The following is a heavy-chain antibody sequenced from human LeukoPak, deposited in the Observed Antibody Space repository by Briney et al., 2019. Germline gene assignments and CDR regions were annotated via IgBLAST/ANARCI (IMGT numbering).Heavy chain of an antibody. V-gene: IGHV1-24*01. CDR1: GYTLTELS. J-gene: IGHJ6*02. D-gene: IGHD5-18*01. CDR2: FDPEDGET. CDR3: ATSTTVVTVNYYGLDV. Sequence: ASVKVSCKVSGYTLTELSMHWVRQAPGKGLEWRGGFDPEDGETIYAQKFQGRVTMTEDTSTDTAYMELSSLGSEDTAVYYCATSTTVVTVNYYGLDVWGQGTTVTVSS.